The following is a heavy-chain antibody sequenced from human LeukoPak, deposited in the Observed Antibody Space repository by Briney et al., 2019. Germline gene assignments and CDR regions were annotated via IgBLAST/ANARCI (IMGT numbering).Heavy chain of an antibody. CDR3: TRGSHRGYCTTSDCYPVDF. D-gene: IGHD2-8*01. V-gene: IGHV1-8*01. CDR2: MDPDSGTT. CDR1: RYTXXSYD. Sequence: GASVNVSCKAARYTXXSYDINWVRQAPGQGREWMGGMDPDSGTTGCAQKLQGRVTMTRNTSINTAYMELGGLTSDDTAIYFCTRGSHRGYCTTSDCYPVDFWGQGTLVSVSS. J-gene: IGHJ4*02.